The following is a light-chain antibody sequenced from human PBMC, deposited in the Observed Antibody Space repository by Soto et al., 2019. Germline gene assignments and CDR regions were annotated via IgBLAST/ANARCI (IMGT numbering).Light chain of an antibody. CDR1: QSVSSS. CDR2: GAS. V-gene: IGKV3-15*01. CDR3: QHYNNWPPLT. J-gene: IGKJ4*01. Sequence: IVMTQSPATLSVSPGERATLSCGASQSVSSSLAWYQQKPGQAPRLLIYGASTRATGIPARFSGSGSGTEFTLTISTLQSEDFAVYYCQHYNNWPPLTFGGGTKVEIK.